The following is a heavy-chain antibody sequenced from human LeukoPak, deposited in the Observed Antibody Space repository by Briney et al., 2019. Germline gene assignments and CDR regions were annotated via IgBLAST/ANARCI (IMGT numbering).Heavy chain of an antibody. D-gene: IGHD5-24*01. CDR3: ARQFLREMATITPLDY. Sequence: SETLSLTCTVSGGSISSSSYYWGWIRQPPGKGLEWIGSIYYSGSTYYNPSLKSRVTISVDTSKNQFSLKLSSVTAADTAVYYCARQFLREMATITPLDYWGQGTLVTVSS. J-gene: IGHJ4*02. CDR2: IYYSGST. CDR1: GGSISSSSYY. V-gene: IGHV4-39*01.